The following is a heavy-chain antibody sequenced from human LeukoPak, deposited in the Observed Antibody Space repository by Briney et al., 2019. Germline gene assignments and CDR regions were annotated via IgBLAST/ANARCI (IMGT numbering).Heavy chain of an antibody. D-gene: IGHD3-10*01. CDR1: GFTFSSYV. J-gene: IGHJ4*02. CDR2: ISSSSGNT. V-gene: IGHV3-23*01. Sequence: GGSLRLSCAASGFTFSSYVMSWVRQAPGRGLEWVSAISSSSGNTYYADSVKGRFTVTRDNSKNTLYLQMNSLRAEDTAVYYCASIPPGRDSYGPGSSSYWGQGTLVTVSS. CDR3: ASIPPGRDSYGPGSSSY.